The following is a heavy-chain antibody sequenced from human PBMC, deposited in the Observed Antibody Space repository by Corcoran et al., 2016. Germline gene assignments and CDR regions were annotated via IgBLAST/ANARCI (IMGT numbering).Heavy chain of an antibody. Sequence: QVQLVESGGGVVQPGRSLRLSCAASGFTFSSYGMHWVRQAPGKGLEWVAVISYDGSNKYYADSVKGRFTISRDNSKNTLYLQMNSLRAEETAVYYCAKDSGPGDDFWSGYYTNYYYGMDVWGQGTTVTVSS. CDR1: GFTFSSYG. CDR2: ISYDGSNK. J-gene: IGHJ6*02. V-gene: IGHV3-30*18. D-gene: IGHD3-3*01. CDR3: AKDSGPGDDFWSGYYTNYYYGMDV.